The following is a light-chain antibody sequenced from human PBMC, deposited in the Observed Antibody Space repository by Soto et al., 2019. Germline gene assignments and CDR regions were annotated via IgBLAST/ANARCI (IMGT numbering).Light chain of an antibody. CDR2: AAS. CDR3: QQLNSYPPGT. V-gene: IGKV1-9*01. Sequence: IQLTQSPSSLSASVGDRVTITCRASQGISSYFAWYQQKPGKAPKLLIYAASNLQSGVPSRFSGSGSGTDCTLTISSLQPEDFATYYCQQLNSYPPGTFGQGTRLELK. CDR1: QGISSY. J-gene: IGKJ5*01.